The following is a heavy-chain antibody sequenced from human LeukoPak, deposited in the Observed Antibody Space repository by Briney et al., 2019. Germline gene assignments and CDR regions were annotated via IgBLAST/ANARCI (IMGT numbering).Heavy chain of an antibody. CDR3: ARITFGDNHFDI. J-gene: IGHJ3*02. V-gene: IGHV4-59*01. Sequence: PSETLSLTCTVFGGSISSYYWSWIRQPPGKGLEWIAYIYSSGSTNYNPSLKSRVTISVDTSRNQFSLTLSSVTAADTAIYYCARITFGDNHFDIWGRGTMVTVSS. D-gene: IGHD4-23*01. CDR1: GGSISSYY. CDR2: IYSSGST.